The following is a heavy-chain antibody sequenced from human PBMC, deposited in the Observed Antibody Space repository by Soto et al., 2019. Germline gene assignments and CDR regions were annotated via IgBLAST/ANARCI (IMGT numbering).Heavy chain of an antibody. V-gene: IGHV1-69*12. J-gene: IGHJ6*02. CDR1: GGTFSSYA. Sequence: QVQLVQSGAEVKKPGSSVKVSCKASGGTFSSYAISWVRQAPGLGLEWMGGIIPIFGTANYAQKFQGRVTITADDSTNTAFMELSRLRSEDTALYYCARTDSYFYGMDVWGQGTTVTVSS. CDR3: ARTDSYFYGMDV. CDR2: IIPIFGTA.